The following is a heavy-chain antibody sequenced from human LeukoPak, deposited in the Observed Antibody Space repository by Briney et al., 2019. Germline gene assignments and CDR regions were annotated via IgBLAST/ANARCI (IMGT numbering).Heavy chain of an antibody. CDR1: GGTFSSYA. CDR2: IIPIFGTA. CDR3: AVRTEEGDGPPWVAFDI. V-gene: IGHV1-69*05. D-gene: IGHD5-24*01. Sequence: SVKASCKASGGTFSSYAISWVRQAPGQGLEWMGRIIPIFGTANYAQKFQGRVTITTDESMSTAYMELSSLRSEDTAVYYCAVRTEEGDGPPWVAFDIWGQGTMVTVSS. J-gene: IGHJ3*02.